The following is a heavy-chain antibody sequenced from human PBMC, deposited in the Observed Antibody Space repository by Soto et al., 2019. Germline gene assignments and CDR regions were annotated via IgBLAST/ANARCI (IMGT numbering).Heavy chain of an antibody. CDR3: GAGQYFSDY. CDR2: ISYDGTNK. J-gene: IGHJ4*02. V-gene: IGHV3-30*03. D-gene: IGHD6-13*01. Sequence: QVQLVESGGGEVQPGKSLRLSCAASGFTFTNYGMHWVRQAPGKGLECGALISYDGTNKFYADSVKGRFTVSRDNSKNTLYLQMHSLRPEDTAVYYCGAGQYFSDYWGQGTLVSVSS. CDR1: GFTFTNYG.